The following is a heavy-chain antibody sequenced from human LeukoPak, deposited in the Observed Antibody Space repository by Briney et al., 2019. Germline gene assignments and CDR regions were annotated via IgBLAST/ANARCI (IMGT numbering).Heavy chain of an antibody. V-gene: IGHV3-21*01. Sequence: GGSLRLSCAASGFTFSTYSMNWVRQAQGNGLEWVSTISSSSRYVYYADSVKGRITISRDNAKNSLYLQVNSLRAEDTAVYYCARVSVAAAFDIWGQGTMVTVSS. CDR2: ISSSSRYV. D-gene: IGHD6-19*01. CDR1: GFTFSTYS. J-gene: IGHJ3*02. CDR3: ARVSVAAAFDI.